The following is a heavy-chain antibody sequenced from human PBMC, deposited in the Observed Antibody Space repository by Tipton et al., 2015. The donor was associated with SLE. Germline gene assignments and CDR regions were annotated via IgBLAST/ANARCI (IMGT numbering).Heavy chain of an antibody. CDR1: GGSIGSSSYY. J-gene: IGHJ4*02. D-gene: IGHD7-27*01. V-gene: IGHV4-39*07. Sequence: TLSLTCTVSGGSIGSSSYYWDWVRQPPGKGLEWIGTIYSSGNTYYHPSLKSRVTISVDTSKNHFSLKLSPVTAADTAVYYCARHVNWGLDYWGQGTLVTVSS. CDR2: IYSSGNT. CDR3: ARHVNWGLDY.